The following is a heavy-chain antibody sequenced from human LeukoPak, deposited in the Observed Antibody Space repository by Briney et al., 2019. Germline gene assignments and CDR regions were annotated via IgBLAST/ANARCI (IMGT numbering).Heavy chain of an antibody. CDR3: ARVDTIFGVALNWFDP. D-gene: IGHD3-3*01. CDR2: MNPNSGNT. J-gene: IGHJ5*02. CDR1: GYTFTSYD. Sequence: PGASVKVSCKASGYTFTSYDINWVRQATGQGLEWMGWMNPNSGNTGYAQKFQGRVTMTRNTSISTAYMELSSLRSEDTAVYYCARVDTIFGVALNWFDPWGQGTLVTVSS. V-gene: IGHV1-8*01.